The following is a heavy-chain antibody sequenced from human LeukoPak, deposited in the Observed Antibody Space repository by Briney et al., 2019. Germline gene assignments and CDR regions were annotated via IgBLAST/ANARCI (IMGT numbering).Heavy chain of an antibody. CDR2: IKEDGSET. CDR1: GFIYKKYW. J-gene: IGHJ3*02. Sequence: GSLRLSCAASGFIYKKYWMNWVRQVPGKGLECLANIKEDGSETYYADSVKGRFTISRDNAKNSLYLQMNSLRAEDTAVYYCARDRGNNYISAFDIWGQGTMVTVSS. D-gene: IGHD1/OR15-1a*01. V-gene: IGHV3-7*01. CDR3: ARDRGNNYISAFDI.